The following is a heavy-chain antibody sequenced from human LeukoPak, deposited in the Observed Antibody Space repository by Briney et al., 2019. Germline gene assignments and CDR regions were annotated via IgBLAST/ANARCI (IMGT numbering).Heavy chain of an antibody. CDR2: IYYSGST. D-gene: IGHD5-12*01. CDR3: GNGGYDLRH. CDR1: GGSISSYF. V-gene: IGHV4-59*05. Sequence: SETLSLTCTVSGGSISSYFWSWIRQPPGKGLEWIGSIYYSGSTYYNPSLKSRVTISVDTSKNQFSLKLSSVTAADTAVYYCGNGGYDLRHWGQGTLVTVSS. J-gene: IGHJ4*02.